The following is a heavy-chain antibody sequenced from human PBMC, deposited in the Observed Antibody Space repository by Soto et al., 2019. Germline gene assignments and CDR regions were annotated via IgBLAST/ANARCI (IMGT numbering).Heavy chain of an antibody. V-gene: IGHV1-69*13. CDR1: GGTFNKYA. D-gene: IGHD3-22*01. CDR2: IVPLFGTA. J-gene: IGHJ4*02. Sequence: VKVSCKAAGGTFNKYAIDWVRQVPGQGLEWMGGIVPLFGTANYAQKFQGRVTITADEATNTAYMELRSLRSEDTAVYYCARQFDYETSGYYYAYWGQGTLVTVSS. CDR3: ARQFDYETSGYYYAY.